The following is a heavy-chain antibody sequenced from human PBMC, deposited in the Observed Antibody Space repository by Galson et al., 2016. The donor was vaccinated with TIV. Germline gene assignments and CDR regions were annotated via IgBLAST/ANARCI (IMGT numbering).Heavy chain of an antibody. CDR3: VRGYGYWTYYRGIDDDAFDI. V-gene: IGHV3-48*03. J-gene: IGHJ3*02. D-gene: IGHD3-3*01. CDR1: GFTFSTYD. CDR2: ITNSGLTT. Sequence: SLRLSCAVSGFTFSTYDMNWVRQTPGKGLQWLSYITNSGLTTYYADSVKGRFSISRDNAKNSLYLQMNSLRAEGSAVYYCVRGYGYWTYYRGIDDDAFDIWGQGTMVTVSS.